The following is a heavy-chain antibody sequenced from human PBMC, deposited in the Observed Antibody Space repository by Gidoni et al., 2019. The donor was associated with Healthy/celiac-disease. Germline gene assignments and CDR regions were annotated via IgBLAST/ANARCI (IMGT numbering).Heavy chain of an antibody. V-gene: IGHV4-38-2*01. CDR1: GYSISSGYY. Sequence: QVQLQESGPGLVKPSETLSLTCAVSGYSISSGYYWGWIRQPPGKGLEWIGSIYHSGSTYYNPSLKSRVTISVDTSKNQFSLKLSSVTAADTAVYYCASGDRGYCSGGSCPLGYWGQGTLVTVSS. CDR2: IYHSGST. J-gene: IGHJ4*02. D-gene: IGHD2-15*01. CDR3: ASGDRGYCSGGSCPLGY.